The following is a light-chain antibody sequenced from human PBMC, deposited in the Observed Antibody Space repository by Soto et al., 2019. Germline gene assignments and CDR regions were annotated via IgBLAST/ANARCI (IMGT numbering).Light chain of an antibody. CDR3: QQYGSSPT. CDR1: QSVSRS. CDR2: DAS. Sequence: EVVLTPSPYTLSLSPGESVTLSCRASQSVSRSLAWYQQKPGQTPRLLIYDASNRAAGIPARFSGSGSGTDFTLTISSLEPEDFAVYYCQQYGSSPTFGEGTRLEIK. V-gene: IGKV3-11*01. J-gene: IGKJ5*01.